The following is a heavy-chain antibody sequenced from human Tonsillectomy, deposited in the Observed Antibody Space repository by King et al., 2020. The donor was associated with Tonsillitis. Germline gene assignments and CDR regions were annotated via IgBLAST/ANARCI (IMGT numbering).Heavy chain of an antibody. CDR3: ARDSGTVAAYYYSGMDV. V-gene: IGHV1-69*01. J-gene: IGHJ6*02. CDR2: IIPIFGTA. D-gene: IGHD2-15*01. Sequence: VQLVESGAEVKKPGSSVKVSCMASGGTFSSYAISWVRQAPGQGLEWMGGIIPIFGTATYAQKFQGRVTITADESTSTAYMELNSLRSEDTAVYYCARDSGTVAAYYYSGMDVGGQGPTSPVSS. CDR1: GGTFSSYA.